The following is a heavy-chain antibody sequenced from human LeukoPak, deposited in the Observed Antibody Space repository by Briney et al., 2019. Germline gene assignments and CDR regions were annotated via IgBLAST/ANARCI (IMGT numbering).Heavy chain of an antibody. CDR3: ARTGDSGYDY. D-gene: IGHD5-12*01. CDR1: GFNFSSYW. J-gene: IGHJ4*02. V-gene: IGHV3-7*01. CDR2: IKQDGSEK. Sequence: GGSLRLSCAASGFNFSSYWMSWVRQAPGKGLECVANIKQDGSEKYYVDSVKGRFTISRDNAKNSLYLQMNSLRAEDTAVYYCARTGDSGYDYWGQGTLVTVSS.